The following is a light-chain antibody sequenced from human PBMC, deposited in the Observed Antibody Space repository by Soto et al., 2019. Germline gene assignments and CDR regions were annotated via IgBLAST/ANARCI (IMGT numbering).Light chain of an antibody. CDR2: EVN. CDR3: AAWDDSLWV. J-gene: IGLJ3*02. CDR1: SSDVGGYNY. Sequence: QSALTQPASVSGSPGQSITISCTGTSSDVGGYNYVSWYQQHPGKAPKLMIYEVNNRPSGVSNRFSGSKSGNTASLTISGLQAEDEADYYCAAWDDSLWVFGGGTKLTVL. V-gene: IGLV2-14*01.